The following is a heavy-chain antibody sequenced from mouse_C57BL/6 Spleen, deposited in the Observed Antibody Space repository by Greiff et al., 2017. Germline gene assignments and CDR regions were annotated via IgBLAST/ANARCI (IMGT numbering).Heavy chain of an antibody. CDR1: GYTFTDYY. CDR2: IYPGSGNT. V-gene: IGHV1-76*01. J-gene: IGHJ2*01. Sequence: VQLQQSGAELVRPGASVKLSCKASGYTFTDYYINWVKQRPGQGLEWIARIYPGSGNTYYNEKFKGKATLTAEKSSSTAYMQLSSLTSEDSAVYFCARGDSSESFADWGQGTTLTVSS. D-gene: IGHD3-2*02. CDR3: ARGDSSESFAD.